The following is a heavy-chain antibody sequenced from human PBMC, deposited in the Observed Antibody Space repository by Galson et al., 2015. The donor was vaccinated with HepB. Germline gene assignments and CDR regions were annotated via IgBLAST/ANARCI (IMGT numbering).Heavy chain of an antibody. CDR1: GFTFSSYA. CDR2: ISYDGSNK. V-gene: IGHV3-30*04. D-gene: IGHD3-10*01. J-gene: IGHJ6*02. CDR3: ARAAGITMVRGEDYGMDV. Sequence: SLRLSCAASGFTFSSYAMHWVRQAPGKGLEWVAVISYDGSNKYYADSVKGRFTISRDNSKNTLYLQMNSLRAEDTAVYYCARAAGITMVRGEDYGMDVWGQGTTVTVSS.